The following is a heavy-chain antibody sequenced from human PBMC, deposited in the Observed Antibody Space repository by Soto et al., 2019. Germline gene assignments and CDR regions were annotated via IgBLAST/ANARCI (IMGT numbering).Heavy chain of an antibody. J-gene: IGHJ5*01. D-gene: IGHD3-9*01. CDR2: IYYGGST. CDR1: GGSISSSSYY. V-gene: IGHV4-39*01. Sequence: SETLSLTCTVSGGSISSSSYYWGWIRQPPGKGLEWIGSIYYGGSTYYNPSLRSRATVSVETSKNQFSLKLSSVTAADTAVFYCARVYYDLLTGHVWFDSWGQGTLVTVSS. CDR3: ARVYYDLLTGHVWFDS.